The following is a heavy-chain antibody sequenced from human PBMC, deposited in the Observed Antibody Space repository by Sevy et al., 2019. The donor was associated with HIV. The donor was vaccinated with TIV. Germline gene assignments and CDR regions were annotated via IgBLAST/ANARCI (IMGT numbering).Heavy chain of an antibody. CDR3: AKALNPALESMLEVNLRSLKGFDV. V-gene: IGHV3-23*01. Sequence: GGSLRLSCSVSGFTFNTHAMNWVRQAPGKGLEWVSVISGPGYGTNYADSVKGRFTISRENSKNTLYLKMNSLRDDDTAVYYCAKALNPALESMLEVNLRSLKGFDVWGQGTMVTVSS. D-gene: IGHD3-22*01. CDR2: ISGPGYGT. J-gene: IGHJ3*01. CDR1: GFTFNTHA.